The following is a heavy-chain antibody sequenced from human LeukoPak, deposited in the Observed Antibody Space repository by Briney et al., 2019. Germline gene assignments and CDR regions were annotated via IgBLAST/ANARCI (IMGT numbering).Heavy chain of an antibody. CDR3: ASVVPAAKWGWFDP. D-gene: IGHD2-2*01. Sequence: SETLSLTCTVSGGSISSSSYYWGWIRQPPGKGLEWIGSIYYSGSTYYNPSLKSRVTISVDTSKNQFSLKLSSVTAADTAVYYCASVVPAAKWGWFDPWGQGTLVTVSS. J-gene: IGHJ5*02. CDR1: GGSISSSSYY. V-gene: IGHV4-39*01. CDR2: IYYSGST.